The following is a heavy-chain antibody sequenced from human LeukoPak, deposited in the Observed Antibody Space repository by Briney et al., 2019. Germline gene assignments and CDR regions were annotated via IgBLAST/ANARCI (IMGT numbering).Heavy chain of an antibody. J-gene: IGHJ4*02. CDR2: FDPADGET. V-gene: IGHV1-24*01. CDR1: GYTLTELS. CDR3: ATSPTSDSSGYPNFDY. D-gene: IGHD3-22*01. Sequence: ASVKVSCKVSGYTLTELSMHWVRQAPGKGLEWMGGFDPADGETIYAQKFQGRVTMTEDTSTDTAYMELSSLRSEDTAVYYCATSPTSDSSGYPNFDYWGQGTLVTVSS.